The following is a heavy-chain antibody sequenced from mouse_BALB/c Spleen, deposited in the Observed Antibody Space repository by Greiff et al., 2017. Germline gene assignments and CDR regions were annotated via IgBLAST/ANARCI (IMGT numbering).Heavy chain of an antibody. J-gene: IGHJ4*01. CDR2: ISYDGSN. V-gene: IGHV3-6*02. D-gene: IGHD2-4*01. Sequence: ESGPGLVKPSQSLSLTCSVTGYSITSGYYWNWIRQFPGNKLEWMGYISYDGSNNYNPSLKNRISITRDTSKNQFFLKLNSVTTEDTATYYCASNDYDKHAMDYWGQGTSVTVSS. CDR3: ASNDYDKHAMDY. CDR1: GYSITSGYY.